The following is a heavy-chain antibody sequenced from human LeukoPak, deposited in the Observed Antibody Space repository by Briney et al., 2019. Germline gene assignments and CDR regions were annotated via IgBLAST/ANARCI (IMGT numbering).Heavy chain of an antibody. CDR3: ASGGETFDI. CDR2: IYYSGST. Sequence: SETLSLTCTVSGGSISSYYWSRIRQPPGKGLEWIGYIYYSGSTNYNPSLKSRVTISVDTSKNQFSLKLSSVTAADTAVYYCASGGETFDIWGQGTMVTVSS. CDR1: GGSISSYY. J-gene: IGHJ3*02. V-gene: IGHV4-59*08.